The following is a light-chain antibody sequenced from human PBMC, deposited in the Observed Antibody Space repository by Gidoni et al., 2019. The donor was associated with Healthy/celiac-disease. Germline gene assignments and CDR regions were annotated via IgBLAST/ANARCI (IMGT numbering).Light chain of an antibody. CDR2: AAS. CDR1: QSISSY. CDR3: QQSYSTPL. J-gene: IGKJ4*01. Sequence: IQMTQSPSSLSASVGDRVTITCRASQSISSYLNWYQQKPGKAPKLLIYAASSLQSGVPSRFSGSGSGTDFTLTISSLQPEDFETYYCQQSYSTPLFGGGTKVEIK. V-gene: IGKV1-39*01.